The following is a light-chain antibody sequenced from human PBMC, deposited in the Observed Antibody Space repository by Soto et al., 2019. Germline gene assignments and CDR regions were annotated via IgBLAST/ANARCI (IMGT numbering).Light chain of an antibody. Sequence: QSAPTQPASVSGSPGQSITISCTGTSSDVGGYNYVSWYQQHPGKAPKLMIYEVSNRPSGVSNRFSGSKSGNTASLTISGLQAEDEADYYCISYTNSKSYVFGTGTKVTVL. J-gene: IGLJ1*01. V-gene: IGLV2-14*01. CDR3: ISYTNSKSYV. CDR1: SSDVGGYNY. CDR2: EVS.